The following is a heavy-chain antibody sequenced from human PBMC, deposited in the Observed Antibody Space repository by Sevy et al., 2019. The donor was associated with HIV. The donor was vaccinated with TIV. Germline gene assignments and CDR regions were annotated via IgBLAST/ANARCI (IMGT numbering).Heavy chain of an antibody. CDR3: ARGHPSLVTGYPYYYYGMDV. J-gene: IGHJ6*02. CDR2: INHSGTT. Sequence: SETLSLTCAVYGGSSSDYYWRWIRQPPGKGLEWIGEINHSGTTSYNPSLKSRVIISVDTSKNQFSLKLTSVTAADTAVYYCARGHPSLVTGYPYYYYGMDVWGQGTPVTVSS. D-gene: IGHD5-18*01. CDR1: GGSSSDYY. V-gene: IGHV4-34*01.